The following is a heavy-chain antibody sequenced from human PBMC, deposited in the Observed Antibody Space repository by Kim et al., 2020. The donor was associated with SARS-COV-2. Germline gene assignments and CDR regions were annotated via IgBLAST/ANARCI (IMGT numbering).Heavy chain of an antibody. CDR3: LGGFYFDY. V-gene: IGHV1-3*01. CDR1: GHIFTRDS. Sequence: ASVKVSCKASGHIFTRDSIHWVRQAPGQGLEWMGGIDCGNGNTIYSQKFQGRVTFTTDTSASTAYMELSFLRSEDSAVYYCLGGFYFDYWGQGTLVTVCS. J-gene: IGHJ4*02. CDR2: IDCGNGNT. D-gene: IGHD3-16*01.